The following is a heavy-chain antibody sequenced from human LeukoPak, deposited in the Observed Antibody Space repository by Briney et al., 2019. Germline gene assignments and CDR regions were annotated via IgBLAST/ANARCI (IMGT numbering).Heavy chain of an antibody. CDR3: AGDGQGTKEDGYNQRRFDY. CDR2: IIPIFGTA. CDR1: GGTFSSYA. J-gene: IGHJ4*02. Sequence: SVKVSCKASGGTFSSYAISWVRQAPGQELEWMGGIIPIFGTANYAQKFQGRVTITADESTSTAYMELSSLRSEDTAVYYCAGDGQGTKEDGYNQRRFDYWGQGTLVTVSS. V-gene: IGHV1-69*01. D-gene: IGHD5-24*01.